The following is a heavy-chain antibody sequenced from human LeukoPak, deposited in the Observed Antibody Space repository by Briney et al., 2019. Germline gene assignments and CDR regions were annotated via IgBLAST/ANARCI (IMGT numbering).Heavy chain of an antibody. J-gene: IGHJ4*02. CDR1: GFTFSSYG. CDR2: IRYDGSNK. Sequence: PGGSLRLSCAASGFTFSSYGMHWVRQAPGKGLEWVAFIRYDGSNKYYADSVKGRFTISRDNSKNTLYLQMNSLRAEDTAVYYCAKDRSIWSSSSSGPLDYWGQGTLVTVSS. D-gene: IGHD6-6*01. CDR3: AKDRSIWSSSSSGPLDY. V-gene: IGHV3-30*02.